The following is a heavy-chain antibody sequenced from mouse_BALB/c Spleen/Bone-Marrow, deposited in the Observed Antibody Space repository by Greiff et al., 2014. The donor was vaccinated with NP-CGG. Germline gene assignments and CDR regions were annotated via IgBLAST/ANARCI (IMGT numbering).Heavy chain of an antibody. J-gene: IGHJ2*01. CDR3: ARGGPFDY. V-gene: IGHV3-6*02. CDR1: GYSITSGYY. Sequence: EVQRVESGPGLVKPSQSLSLTCSVTGYSITSGYYWNWIRQFPGNKLEWMGYISYDGSNNYNPSLKNRISITRDTSKNQFFLKLNSVTTEDTATYYCARGGPFDYWGQGTTLTVSS. CDR2: ISYDGSN.